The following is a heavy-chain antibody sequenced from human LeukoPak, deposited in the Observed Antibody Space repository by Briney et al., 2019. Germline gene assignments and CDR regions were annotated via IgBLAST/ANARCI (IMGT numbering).Heavy chain of an antibody. Sequence: PGGSLRLSCAASGFTFSSYAMSWVRQAPGKGLEWVSAISGSGGSTYYADSVKGRFTISRDNSKNTLYLQMDSLGAEDTAVYYCAKFNYDSSGYYYDYFDYWGQGTLVTVSS. CDR2: ISGSGGST. CDR1: GFTFSSYA. J-gene: IGHJ4*02. CDR3: AKFNYDSSGYYYDYFDY. D-gene: IGHD3-22*01. V-gene: IGHV3-23*01.